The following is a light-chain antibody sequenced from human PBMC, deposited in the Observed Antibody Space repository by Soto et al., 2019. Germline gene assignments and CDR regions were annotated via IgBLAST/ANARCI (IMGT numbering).Light chain of an antibody. J-gene: IGLJ3*02. Sequence: QAVVTQPPSVSGAPGQRVTISCTGSSSNIGAGYDVHWYQQLPGTAPKLLIYGNSNRPSGVPDRFFGSKSGTSASLAITGLQAEDEADYYGQSYDSSLSGSVFGGGTKLTVL. CDR2: GNS. CDR3: QSYDSSLSGSV. V-gene: IGLV1-40*01. CDR1: SSNIGAGYD.